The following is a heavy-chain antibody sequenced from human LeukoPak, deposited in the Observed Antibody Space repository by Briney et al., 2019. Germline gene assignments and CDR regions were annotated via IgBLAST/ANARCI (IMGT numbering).Heavy chain of an antibody. D-gene: IGHD3-22*01. Sequence: SETLSLTCSVSSGSISNYYWSWIRQPAGKGREWIGRIYTRGSSNYNNYNPSLKSRVTMSVDASKNQVSLKLSSVTAADTAVYYCARGQEGYYYDSTGYPASFDPWGQGTLVIVSS. V-gene: IGHV4-4*07. CDR2: IYTRGSSNYN. J-gene: IGHJ5*02. CDR3: ARGQEGYYYDSTGYPASFDP. CDR1: SGSISNYY.